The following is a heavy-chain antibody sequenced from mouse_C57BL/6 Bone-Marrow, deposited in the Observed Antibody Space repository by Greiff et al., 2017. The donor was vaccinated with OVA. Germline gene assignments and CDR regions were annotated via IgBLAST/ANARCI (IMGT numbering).Heavy chain of an antibody. CDR3: ARYQGYVDV. J-gene: IGHJ1*03. CDR2: IRNKANGYTT. V-gene: IGHV7-3*01. Sequence: EVQVVESGGGLVQPGGSLSLSCAASGFTFTDYYMSWVSQPPGKALEWLGFIRNKANGYTTEYSASGKGRFTISRDNSQSILYLQMNALRAEDSATYYCARYQGYVDVWGTGTTVTVSS. CDR1: GFTFTDYY.